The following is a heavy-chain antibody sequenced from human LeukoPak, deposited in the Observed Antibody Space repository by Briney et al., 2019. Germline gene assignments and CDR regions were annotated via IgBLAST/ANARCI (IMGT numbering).Heavy chain of an antibody. V-gene: IGHV3-43*02. CDR1: GFTFDDYA. J-gene: IGHJ6*02. CDR3: AKDFGVVIPYYYYGMDV. CDR2: ICGDGGST. Sequence: PGGSLRLSCAASGFTFDDYAMHWVRPAPGKGLEWVSLICGDGGSTYYADSVKGRFTISRDNSKNSLYLQMNSLRTEDTALYYCAKDFGVVIPYYYYGMDVWGQGTTVTVSS. D-gene: IGHD3-3*01.